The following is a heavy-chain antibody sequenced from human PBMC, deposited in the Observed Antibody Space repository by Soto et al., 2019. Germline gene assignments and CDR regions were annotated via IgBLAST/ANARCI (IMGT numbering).Heavy chain of an antibody. Sequence: SVKVSCKASGGTFSSYAISWVRQAPGQGLEWMGGIIPIFGTANYAQKFQGRVTITADESTSTAYMELSSLRSEDTAVYYCARVEAATSNWFEPWGQGTLVTVSS. J-gene: IGHJ5*02. CDR2: IIPIFGTA. CDR3: ARVEAATSNWFEP. D-gene: IGHD6-13*01. CDR1: GGTFSSYA. V-gene: IGHV1-69*13.